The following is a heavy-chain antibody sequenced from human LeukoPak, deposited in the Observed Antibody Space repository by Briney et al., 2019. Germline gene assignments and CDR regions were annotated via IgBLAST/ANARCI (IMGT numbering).Heavy chain of an antibody. CDR1: GFTFSSYA. V-gene: IGHV3-30*01. CDR3: ARGPYSSSTGWFDT. Sequence: GGSLRLSCAASGFTFSSYAMHWVRQAPGKGLEWVAVISYDGSNKYYADSVKGRFTISRDNSKNTLYLQMNSLRAEDTAVYYCARGPYSSSTGWFDTWGQGALVTVSS. J-gene: IGHJ5*02. D-gene: IGHD6-6*01. CDR2: ISYDGSNK.